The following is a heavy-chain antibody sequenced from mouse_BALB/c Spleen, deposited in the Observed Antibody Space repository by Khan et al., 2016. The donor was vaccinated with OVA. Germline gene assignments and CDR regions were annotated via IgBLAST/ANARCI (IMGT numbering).Heavy chain of an antibody. Sequence: QVQLKESGPGLVAPSQSLSITCTVSGFSLTNYGVHWVRQTPGKGLEWLGIIWAGGSTNYNSALMSRLSISKDNSKSQVFFKMHSLQTDDTAIYYCARNYDNFVEYFDVWGAGTTVTVSS. CDR1: GFSLTNYG. CDR3: ARNYDNFVEYFDV. D-gene: IGHD2-1*01. CDR2: IWAGGST. J-gene: IGHJ1*01. V-gene: IGHV2-9*02.